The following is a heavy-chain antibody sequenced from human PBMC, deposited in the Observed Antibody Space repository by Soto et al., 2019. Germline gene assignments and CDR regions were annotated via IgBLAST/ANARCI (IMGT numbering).Heavy chain of an antibody. CDR3: ARSPSMTTVSLDY. CDR2: ISGSGGST. V-gene: IGHV3-23*01. Sequence: PGGSLRLSCASSGFTFSSYAMSLVRQAPGKGLEWVSAISGSGGSTYYADSVKGRFTISRDNAKNSLYLQMNSLRAEDTAVYYCARSPSMTTVSLDYWGQGTLVTVSS. CDR1: GFTFSSYA. J-gene: IGHJ4*02. D-gene: IGHD4-17*01.